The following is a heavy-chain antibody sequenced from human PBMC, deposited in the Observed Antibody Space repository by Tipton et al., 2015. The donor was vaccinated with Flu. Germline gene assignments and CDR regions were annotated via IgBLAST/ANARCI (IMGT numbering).Heavy chain of an antibody. Sequence: SLRLSCAASGFTFSSYSMNWVRQAPGKGLEWLSFIATFSTPIHYADSVRGRFTLSRDNAKNSVSLQMSNLRVEDTAVYYCVRAIAASGSFWGQGTLVTVSS. CDR1: GFTFSSYS. CDR3: VRAIAASGSF. CDR2: IATFSTPI. V-gene: IGHV3-48*04. D-gene: IGHD3-10*01. J-gene: IGHJ4*02.